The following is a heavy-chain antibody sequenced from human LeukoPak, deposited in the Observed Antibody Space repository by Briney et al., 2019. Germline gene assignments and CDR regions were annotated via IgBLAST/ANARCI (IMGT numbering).Heavy chain of an antibody. D-gene: IGHD3-22*01. CDR3: ARERRDNEWGSYDYYGMDV. Sequence: PSETLSLTCTVSGGSISSSSYYWGWIRQPPGKGLEWIGSIYYSGRTYYNPSLKSRVTISVDTSKNQFSLKLTSVTAADTAVFYCARERRDNEWGSYDYYGMDVWGQGTTVTVSS. CDR2: IYYSGRT. V-gene: IGHV4-39*02. J-gene: IGHJ6*02. CDR1: GGSISSSSYY.